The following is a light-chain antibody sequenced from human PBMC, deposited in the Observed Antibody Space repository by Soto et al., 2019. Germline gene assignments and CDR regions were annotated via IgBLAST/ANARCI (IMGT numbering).Light chain of an antibody. V-gene: IGKV3-20*01. CDR3: QQYGSSPNT. Sequence: PGDSVTLSCRSSQSVSSSYLAWYQQKPGQAPRLLIYGASSRATGIPDRFSGSGSGTDFTLTISRLEPEDFAVYYCQQYGSSPNTFGQGTRLEIK. J-gene: IGKJ5*01. CDR1: QSVSSSY. CDR2: GAS.